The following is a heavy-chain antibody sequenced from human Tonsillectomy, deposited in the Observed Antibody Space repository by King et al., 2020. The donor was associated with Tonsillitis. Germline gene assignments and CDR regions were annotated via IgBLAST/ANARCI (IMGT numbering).Heavy chain of an antibody. V-gene: IGHV3-49*04. J-gene: IGHJ3*02. CDR2: IRSVAYSGTE. CDR3: SRGPSLHENGDYADAFDI. CDR1: GFMFGDYA. D-gene: IGHD4-17*01. Sequence: VQLVESGGGLVQPGRSLRLACLGSGFMFGDYAMTWVRQAPGKGLEWVGFIRSVAYSGTEEYAASVKGRFIISRDDSKGIAYLQMHSLRIEDTGVYYCSRGPSLHENGDYADAFDIWGQGTRVTVSS.